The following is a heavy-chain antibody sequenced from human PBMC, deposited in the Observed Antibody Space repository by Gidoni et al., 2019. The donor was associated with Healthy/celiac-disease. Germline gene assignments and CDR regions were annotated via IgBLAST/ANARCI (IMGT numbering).Heavy chain of an antibody. D-gene: IGHD2-2*01. CDR2: ISAYNGNT. CDR3: ARVDCSSTSCYRGGDFDY. Sequence: VQLVQSGAEVKKPGASVQVSCKASGYTFTSYGISWVRQAPGQGREWMGWISAYNGNTNYAQKLQGRVNMTTDTSTSTAYMELRSLRSDDTAVYYCARVDCSSTSCYRGGDFDYWGQGTLVTVSS. CDR1: GYTFTSYG. V-gene: IGHV1-18*01. J-gene: IGHJ4*02.